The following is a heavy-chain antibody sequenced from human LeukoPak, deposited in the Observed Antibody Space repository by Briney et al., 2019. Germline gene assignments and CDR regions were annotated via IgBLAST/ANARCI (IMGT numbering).Heavy chain of an antibody. J-gene: IGHJ3*02. CDR2: FDPEDGET. Sequence: ASVKVSCKVSGYTLTELSMHWVRQDPGKGLEWMGGFDPEDGETIYAQKFQGRVTMTEDTSTDTAYMELSSLRSEDTAVYYCATAPGYSSGWYGGKNAFDIWGQGTMVTVSS. CDR1: GYTLTELS. D-gene: IGHD6-19*01. V-gene: IGHV1-24*01. CDR3: ATAPGYSSGWYGGKNAFDI.